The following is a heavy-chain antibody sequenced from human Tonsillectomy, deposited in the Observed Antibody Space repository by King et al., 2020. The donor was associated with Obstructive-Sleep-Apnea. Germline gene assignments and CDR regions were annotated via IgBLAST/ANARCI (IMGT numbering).Heavy chain of an antibody. CDR2: INPNNGNT. Sequence: QLVQSGAEVKKPGASVKVSCKTSGYTFCTYGITWVRQAPGQGLEWMGWINPNNGNTDYAQKLQGRVTMTTDASTTTAYMELRSLRSDDTAVYYCATFSSAWYFDYWGQGTLVTVSS. D-gene: IGHD6-19*01. CDR1: GYTFCTYG. V-gene: IGHV1-18*01. CDR3: ATFSSAWYFDY. J-gene: IGHJ4*02.